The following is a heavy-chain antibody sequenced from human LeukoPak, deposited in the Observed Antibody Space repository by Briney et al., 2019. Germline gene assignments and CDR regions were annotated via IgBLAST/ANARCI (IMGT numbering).Heavy chain of an antibody. CDR2: ISGSGGST. CDR3: ARDHGNAGTVFAYVNWFDP. J-gene: IGHJ5*02. V-gene: IGHV3-23*01. Sequence: HPGGSLRLSCAASGFTFSSYAMSWVRQAPGKGLEWVSAISGSGGSTYYADSVKGRFTISRDNSKNTLYLQMNSLRAEDTAVYYCARDHGNAGTVFAYVNWFDPWGQGTLVTVSS. D-gene: IGHD1-7*01. CDR1: GFTFSSYA.